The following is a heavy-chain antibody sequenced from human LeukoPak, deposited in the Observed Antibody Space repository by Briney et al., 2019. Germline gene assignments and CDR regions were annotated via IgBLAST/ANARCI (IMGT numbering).Heavy chain of an antibody. J-gene: IGHJ4*02. CDR2: IYNSGSI. D-gene: IGHD6-13*01. CDR1: GGSISSSSYY. CDR3: ARHYSSSRWFFDY. V-gene: IGHV4-39*01. Sequence: SETLSLACTVSGGSISSSSYYWAWIRQPPGKGLEWIGSIYNSGSIYYNPSLESRVTISVDTSKNQFSLKLSSVTAADTAVYSCARHYSSSRWFFDYLGQGTLVTVSS.